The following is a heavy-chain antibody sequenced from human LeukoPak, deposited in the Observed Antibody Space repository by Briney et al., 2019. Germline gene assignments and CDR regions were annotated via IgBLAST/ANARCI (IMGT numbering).Heavy chain of an antibody. CDR3: ARRIAAADSFDI. Sequence: SETLSLTCTVSGGSISSNYWSWIRQPPGKGVEWIAYINYSGSTNYKSSLKSRVTISVDTSKNQFSLKLSSVTAADTAFYYCARRIAAADSFDIWGQGRMVTVSS. J-gene: IGHJ3*02. D-gene: IGHD6-13*01. CDR2: INYSGST. V-gene: IGHV4-59*01. CDR1: GGSISSNY.